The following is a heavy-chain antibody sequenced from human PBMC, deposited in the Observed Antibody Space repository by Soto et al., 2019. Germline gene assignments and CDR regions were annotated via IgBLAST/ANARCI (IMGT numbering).Heavy chain of an antibody. Sequence: ASVKVSCKASGYTFTSYYMHWVRQAPGQGLEWMGIINPSGGSTSYAQKFQGRVTMTRDTSTSTVYMELSSLRSEDTAVYYCARDYDILTGYPSAHAFDIWGQGTMVTVS. D-gene: IGHD3-9*01. V-gene: IGHV1-46*03. J-gene: IGHJ3*02. CDR1: GYTFTSYY. CDR2: INPSGGST. CDR3: ARDYDILTGYPSAHAFDI.